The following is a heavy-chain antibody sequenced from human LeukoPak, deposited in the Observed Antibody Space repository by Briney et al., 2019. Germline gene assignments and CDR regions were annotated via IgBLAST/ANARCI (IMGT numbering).Heavy chain of an antibody. J-gene: IGHJ5*02. V-gene: IGHV4-38-2*02. D-gene: IGHD1/OR15-1a*01. CDR2: IYHSGST. CDR1: GYSISSGYY. CDR3: AKQKGLDP. Sequence: PSETLSLTCTVSGYSISSGYYWGWIRQPPGKGLEWIGSIYHSGSTYYNPSLKSRVTISVDTSKNQFSLKLSSVTAADTAVYYCAKQKGLDPWGQGTLVTVSS.